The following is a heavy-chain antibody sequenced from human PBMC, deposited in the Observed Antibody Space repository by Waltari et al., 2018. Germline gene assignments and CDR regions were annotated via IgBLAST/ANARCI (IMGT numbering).Heavy chain of an antibody. D-gene: IGHD1-1*01. CDR3: ARDLAQGMATTKGFDY. Sequence: EVQLVESGGGLVQPGGSLRLSCAASGFTFSSYSMNWVRQAPGKGLEWVSYISSSSTIYYADSVKGRFTISRDNAKNSLYLQMNSLRAEDTAVYYCARDLAQGMATTKGFDYWGQGTLVTVSS. J-gene: IGHJ4*02. CDR1: GFTFSSYS. V-gene: IGHV3-48*04. CDR2: ISSSSTI.